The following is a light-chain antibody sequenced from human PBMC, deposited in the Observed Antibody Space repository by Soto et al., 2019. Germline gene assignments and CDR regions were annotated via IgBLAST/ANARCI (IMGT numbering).Light chain of an antibody. Sequence: QSVLTQPPSASGTPGQRVTISCSGSSSNIGNNAVNWYQQLPGTAPKLLIYANNQRPSGVPDRFSGSKSGTSASLAISGLQSEDEADYYCEAWDDSLNGPVFGGGTKLTVL. CDR3: EAWDDSLNGPV. V-gene: IGLV1-44*01. CDR1: SSNIGNNA. J-gene: IGLJ3*02. CDR2: ANN.